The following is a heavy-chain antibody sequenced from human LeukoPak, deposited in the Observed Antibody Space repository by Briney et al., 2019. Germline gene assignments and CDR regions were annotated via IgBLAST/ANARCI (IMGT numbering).Heavy chain of an antibody. CDR2: ISGSGGST. Sequence: GGSLRLSCVASGFTFSTYGMSWVRQAPGKGLEWVSAISGSGGSTYYADSVRGRFTISRDNSKNTLYLQMNSLRAEDTAVYYCAKDGGEYYDILTGYYPRLYYMDVWGKGTTVTISS. J-gene: IGHJ6*03. D-gene: IGHD3-9*01. CDR3: AKDGGEYYDILTGYYPRLYYMDV. V-gene: IGHV3-23*01. CDR1: GFTFSTYG.